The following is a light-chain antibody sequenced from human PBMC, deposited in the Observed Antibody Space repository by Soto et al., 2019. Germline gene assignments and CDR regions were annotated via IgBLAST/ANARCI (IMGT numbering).Light chain of an antibody. J-gene: IGKJ1*01. CDR2: DAS. Sequence: DIQMTQSPSTRSASLGDRVTITCRASQSISSWLAWYQQKPGKAPKLLIYDASSLESGVPSRFSGSGSGTEFTLTISSLQPDDFATYYCQQYNSYSLWTFGQGTKVDSK. V-gene: IGKV1-5*01. CDR1: QSISSW. CDR3: QQYNSYSLWT.